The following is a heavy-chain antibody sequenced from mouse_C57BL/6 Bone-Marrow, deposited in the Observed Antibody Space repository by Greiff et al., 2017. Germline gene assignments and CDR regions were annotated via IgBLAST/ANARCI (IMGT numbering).Heavy chain of an antibody. V-gene: IGHV5-4*01. J-gene: IGHJ1*03. CDR2: ISDGGSYT. CDR1: GFTFSSYA. D-gene: IGHD3-3*01. Sequence: EVKVVESGGGLVKPGGSLKLSCAASGFTFSSYAMSWVRQTPEKRLEWVATISDGGSYTYYPDNVKGRFTISRDNAKNNLYLQMSHLKSEDTAMYYCARDRGDYFDVWGTETTVTPSS. CDR3: ARDRGDYFDV.